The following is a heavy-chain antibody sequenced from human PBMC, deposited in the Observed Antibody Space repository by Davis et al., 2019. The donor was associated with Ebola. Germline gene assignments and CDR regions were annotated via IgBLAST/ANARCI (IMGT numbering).Heavy chain of an antibody. Sequence: AASVKVSCKASGGTFSSYAISWVRQAPGQGLEWMGRVVPMFETETYAQKLQGRVTLTTDTATTTAYMELRSLRSDDTAVYYCARDLSSRISGTISDYWGQGTLVTVSS. J-gene: IGHJ4*02. CDR2: VVPMFETE. CDR3: ARDLSSRISGTISDY. V-gene: IGHV1-69*05. CDR1: GGTFSSYA. D-gene: IGHD1/OR15-1a*01.